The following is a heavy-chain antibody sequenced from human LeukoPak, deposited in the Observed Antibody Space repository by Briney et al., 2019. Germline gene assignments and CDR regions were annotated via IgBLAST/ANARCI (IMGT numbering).Heavy chain of an antibody. J-gene: IGHJ5*02. V-gene: IGHV3-64D*06. CDR2: ISSNGGST. D-gene: IGHD2-2*01. Sequence: PGGSLRLSCSASGFTFSSYAMHWVRQAPGKGLEYVSAISSNGGSTYYADSVKGRFTISRDNSKNTLYLQMSSLRAEDTAVYYCVKGRYCSSTSCYVENWFDPWGQGILVTVSS. CDR1: GFTFSSYA. CDR3: VKGRYCSSTSCYVENWFDP.